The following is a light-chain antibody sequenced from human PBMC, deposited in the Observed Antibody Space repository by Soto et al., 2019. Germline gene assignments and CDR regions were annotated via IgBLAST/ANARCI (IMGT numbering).Light chain of an antibody. CDR2: EDN. CDR3: QAWDSSTVV. J-gene: IGLJ2*01. V-gene: IGLV3-1*01. CDR1: KLGNKY. Sequence: SYELIQSPSVSVSPGQTATITCSGDKLGNKYACWYQQKPGQSPVLVIHEDNKRPLGIPERFSGSNSGNTATLTISGTQAVDEADYYCQAWDSSTVVFGGGTQLTVL.